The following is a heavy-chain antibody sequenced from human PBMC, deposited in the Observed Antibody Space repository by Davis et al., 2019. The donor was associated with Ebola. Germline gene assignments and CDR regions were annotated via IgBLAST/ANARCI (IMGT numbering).Heavy chain of an antibody. CDR1: GFTFSSYS. J-gene: IGHJ6*02. V-gene: IGHV3-48*01. D-gene: IGHD2-15*01. CDR3: AKGDCSGGSCYGVDV. CDR2: ISSSSSTI. Sequence: GGSLRLSCAASGFTFSSYSMNWVRQAPGKGLEWVSYISSSSSTIYYADSVKGRFTISRDNSKNTVYLQMNSLRAEDTAVYYCAKGDCSGGSCYGVDVWGQGTTVTVSS.